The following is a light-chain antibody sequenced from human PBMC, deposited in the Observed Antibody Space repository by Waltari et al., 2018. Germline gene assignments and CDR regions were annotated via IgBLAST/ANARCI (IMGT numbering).Light chain of an antibody. CDR3: QQYDTSSRT. CDR1: QDISNY. CDR2: DAS. Sequence: DIQMTQSPSSLSASVGDRVTITCQASQDISNYLNWYQQKPGKAPKLLIYDASNLETGVPSRFSGSGSGTDFTFTISSLQPEDIATYYCQQYDTSSRTFGQGTKVAIK. J-gene: IGKJ1*01. V-gene: IGKV1-33*01.